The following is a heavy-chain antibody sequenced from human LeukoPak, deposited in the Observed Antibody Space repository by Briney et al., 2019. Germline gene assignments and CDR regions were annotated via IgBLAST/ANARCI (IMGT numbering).Heavy chain of an antibody. CDR2: ISSSGSTI. J-gene: IGHJ4*02. V-gene: IGHV3-48*03. CDR1: GFTFSSYE. CDR3: AKDYYFDY. Sequence: GGSLRLSCAASGFTFSSYEMNWVRQAPGKGLEWVSYISSSGSTIYYADSVKGRFTISRDNSKNTLYLQMNSLRAEDTAVYYCAKDYYFDYWGQGTLVTVSS.